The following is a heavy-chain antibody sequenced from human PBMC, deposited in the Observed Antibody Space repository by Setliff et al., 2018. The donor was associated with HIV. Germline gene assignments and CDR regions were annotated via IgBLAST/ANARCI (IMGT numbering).Heavy chain of an antibody. Sequence: SGPTLVNPTETLTLTCAFSGFSLATDGVSLGWIRQPPGEGPEWLALIYWDGDTRYNPSLKGRLTVTKATSNNHVVLVMSHMDPADTATYFCAHVNSFRSVYFDSWGEGMLVTVSS. CDR3: AHVNSFRSVYFDS. J-gene: IGHJ4*01. D-gene: IGHD3-10*01. CDR2: IYWDGDT. V-gene: IGHV2-5*02. CDR1: GFSLATDGVS.